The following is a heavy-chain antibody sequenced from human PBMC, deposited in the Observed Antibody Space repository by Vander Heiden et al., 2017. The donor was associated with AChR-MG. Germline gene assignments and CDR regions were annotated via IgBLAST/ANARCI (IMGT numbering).Heavy chain of an antibody. CDR2: ISPIVGTA. V-gene: IGHV1-69*01. CDR1: GGTFRRYA. D-gene: IGHD2-2*02. J-gene: IGHJ6*02. CDR3: ARQYCSSASCDTAYYYYGMDV. Sequence: QVQLVQSGAEVKKPGSSVKVSCNASGGTFRRYAISWVRQAPGQGLEWVGGISPIVGTANYAQTFKGRVTMTADESTSTAYMELSSLRSEDTAVYYCARQYCSSASCDTAYYYYGMDVWGQGTPVTVSS.